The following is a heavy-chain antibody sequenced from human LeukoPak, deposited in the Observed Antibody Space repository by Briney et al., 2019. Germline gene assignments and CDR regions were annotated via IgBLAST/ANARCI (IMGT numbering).Heavy chain of an antibody. CDR1: GYTFTSYA. J-gene: IGHJ4*02. CDR3: ARLSPSSWYGHYFDY. V-gene: IGHV1-3*01. Sequence: GASVKVSCKASGYTFTSYAMHWVRQAPGQRLEWMGWINAGNGNTKYSQKFQGRVTITRDTSASTAYMELSSVTAADTAVYYCARLSPSSWYGHYFDYWGQGTLVTVSS. CDR2: INAGNGNT. D-gene: IGHD6-13*01.